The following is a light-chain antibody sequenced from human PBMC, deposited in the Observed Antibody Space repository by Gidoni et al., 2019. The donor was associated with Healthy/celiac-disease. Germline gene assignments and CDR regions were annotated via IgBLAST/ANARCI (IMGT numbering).Light chain of an antibody. J-gene: IGKJ3*01. CDR2: WAS. Sequence: DIVMTQSPDSLAVSLGARATINCKSSQSVLYSSNNKNYLAWYQQKPGQPPKLLIYWASTRESGVPDRFSGSGSGTDFTHTISSLQAEDVAVYYCQQYYSTPFTFGPGTKVDIK. V-gene: IGKV4-1*01. CDR1: QSVLYSSNNKNY. CDR3: QQYYSTPFT.